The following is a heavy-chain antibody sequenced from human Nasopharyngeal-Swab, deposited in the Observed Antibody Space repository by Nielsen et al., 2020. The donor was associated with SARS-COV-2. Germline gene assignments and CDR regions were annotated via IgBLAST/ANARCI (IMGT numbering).Heavy chain of an antibody. D-gene: IGHD4-17*01. CDR2: ISAYNGNT. CDR3: AVDYGDYDSYYYGMDV. Sequence: ASVKVSCKASGYTFKSFAVNWVRQAPGQGLEWMGWISAYNGNTNYAQNLQGRVTMTTDTSTSTVYMELRSLRSDDTAVYYCAVDYGDYDSYYYGMDVWGQGTTVTVSS. V-gene: IGHV1-18*01. CDR1: GYTFKSFA. J-gene: IGHJ6*02.